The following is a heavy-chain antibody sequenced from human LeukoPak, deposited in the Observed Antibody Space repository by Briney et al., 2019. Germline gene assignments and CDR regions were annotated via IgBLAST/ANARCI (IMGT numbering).Heavy chain of an antibody. V-gene: IGHV3-7*03. Sequence: GGSLRLSCAASGFTFSSYWMSWVRQAPGKGLEWVANKNQDGSEKHYVDSVKGRFTVSRDNARNSLFLQMNSLRAEDTSVYYCARDYRSSWYVRGQGTLVTVSS. CDR1: GFTFSSYW. D-gene: IGHD6-13*01. J-gene: IGHJ4*02. CDR3: ARDYRSSWYV. CDR2: KNQDGSEK.